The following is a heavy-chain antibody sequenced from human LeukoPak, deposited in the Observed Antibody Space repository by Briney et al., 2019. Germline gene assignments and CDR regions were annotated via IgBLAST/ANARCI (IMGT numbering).Heavy chain of an antibody. V-gene: IGHV4-59*01. D-gene: IGHD6-25*01. J-gene: IGHJ4*02. CDR3: ARVGLAAIDY. CDR1: GGSISSYY. CDR2: IYYSGST. Sequence: PSETLSLTCTVSGGSISSYYWSWIRQPPGKGLEWIGYIYYSGSTNYNPSLKSRVTISVDTSKNQFSLKLSPVTAADTAVYYCARVGLAAIDYWGQGTLVTVSS.